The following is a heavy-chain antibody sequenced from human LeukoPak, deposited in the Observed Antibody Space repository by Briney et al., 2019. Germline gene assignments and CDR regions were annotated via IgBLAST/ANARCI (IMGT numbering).Heavy chain of an antibody. CDR2: ISWNSGSI. CDR1: GFTFDDYA. Sequence: PGGSLRLSCAASGFTFDDYAMHWVRQAPGKGLEWVSGISWNSGSIGYADSVKGRFTISRDNAKNSLYLQMNSLRAEDMALYYCAKGDSSSWYGNWFDPWGQGTLVTVSS. CDR3: AKGDSSSWYGNWFDP. J-gene: IGHJ5*02. V-gene: IGHV3-9*03. D-gene: IGHD6-13*01.